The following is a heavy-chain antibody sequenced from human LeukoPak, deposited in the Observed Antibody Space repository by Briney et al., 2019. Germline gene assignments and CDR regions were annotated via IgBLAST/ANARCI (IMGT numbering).Heavy chain of an antibody. V-gene: IGHV1-2*02. J-gene: IGHJ4*02. CDR3: AREGNGLLSKDFDY. CDR2: IGPHSSAT. Sequence: ASVKVSCKYSGFTFTDYYIHWVRQAPGQGLEWMGYIGPHSSATSSPQEFQGRVTMTRDTSMSTAYMELTRLTSDDTAVYYCAREGNGLLSKDFDYWGQGTLVTVSS. CDR1: GFTFTDYY. D-gene: IGHD2/OR15-2a*01.